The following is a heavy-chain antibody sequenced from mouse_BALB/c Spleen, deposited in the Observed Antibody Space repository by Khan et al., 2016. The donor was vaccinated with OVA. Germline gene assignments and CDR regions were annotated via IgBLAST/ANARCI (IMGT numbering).Heavy chain of an antibody. CDR3: AREGAYYRSDGCFAY. CDR1: GYTFTTYT. CDR2: IIPTNDYT. D-gene: IGHD2-14*01. J-gene: IGHJ3*01. V-gene: IGHV1-4*01. Sequence: QVQLQQSETELARPGASVKMSCKASGYTFTTYTIHWVKQRPGQGLEWIGYIIPTNDYTNYNQKFKDRATLTADKSSSTAYMQLSSLTSEDSALYYCAREGAYYRSDGCFAYWGQGTLVTVSA.